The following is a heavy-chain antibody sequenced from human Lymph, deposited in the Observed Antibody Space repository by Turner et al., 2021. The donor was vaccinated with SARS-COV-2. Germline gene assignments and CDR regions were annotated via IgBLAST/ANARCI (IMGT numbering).Heavy chain of an antibody. D-gene: IGHD2-15*01. CDR2: ISISSSTI. CDR1: GFTFSSYS. V-gene: IGHV3-48*02. CDR3: ARDRGGYGAYYYGMDV. Sequence: EVQLVESGGGLLQTGGSLSLYCAVSGFTFSSYSMNWVRQAPGKGLEWSSYISISSSTIYYADSVKGRFTISRDNAKNSLYLQMNSLRDEDTAVYYCARDRGGYGAYYYGMDVWGQGTTVTVSS. J-gene: IGHJ6*02.